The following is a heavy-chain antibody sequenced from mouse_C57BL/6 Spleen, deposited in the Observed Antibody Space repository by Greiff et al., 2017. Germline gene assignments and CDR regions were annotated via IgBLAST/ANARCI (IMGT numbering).Heavy chain of an antibody. CDR3: TRGEETGTDY. CDR1: GYTFTDYY. CDR2: INPNNGGT. J-gene: IGHJ2*01. V-gene: IGHV1-26*01. D-gene: IGHD4-1*01. Sequence: EVQLQQSGPELVKPGASVKISCKASGYTFTDYYMNWVKQSPGKSLEWIGEINPNNGGTSYNQKFKGKATLTVDKSSSTAYMELRSLTSEDSAVYYCTRGEETGTDYWGQGTTLTVSS.